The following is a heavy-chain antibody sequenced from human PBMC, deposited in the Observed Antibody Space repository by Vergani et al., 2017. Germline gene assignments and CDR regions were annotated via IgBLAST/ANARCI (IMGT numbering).Heavy chain of an antibody. J-gene: IGHJ6*03. D-gene: IGHD1-7*01. V-gene: IGHV2-5*04. CDR2: IYWNDDQ. Sequence: QITLKESGPTLVKPTQTLTLTCTFSGFSLNTRGVSVAWIRQPPGKALDWLALIYWNDDQHYSPSLNNRVTITKDTSKNQVVLTMTNMDFVDTGTYYCVYRKADCGTTGGFRPFYYYYYWDVGGKGTTVTVSS. CDR3: VYRKADCGTTGGFRPFYYYYYWDV. CDR1: GFSLNTRGVS.